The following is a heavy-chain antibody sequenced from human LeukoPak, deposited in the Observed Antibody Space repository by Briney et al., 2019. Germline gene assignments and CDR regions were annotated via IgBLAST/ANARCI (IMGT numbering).Heavy chain of an antibody. D-gene: IGHD4-4*01. CDR1: GGSISSYY. Sequence: SETLSLTCTVSGGSISSYYWSWIRQPPGKGLEWIGYIYYSGSTNYNPSLKSRVTISVDTSKNQFSLKLSSVTAADTAVYYCARAARLQGFVYWGQGTLVTVSS. V-gene: IGHV4-59*01. CDR2: IYYSGST. CDR3: ARAARLQGFVY. J-gene: IGHJ4*02.